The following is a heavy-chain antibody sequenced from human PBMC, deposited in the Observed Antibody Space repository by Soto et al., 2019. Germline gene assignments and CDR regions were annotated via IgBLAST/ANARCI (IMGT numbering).Heavy chain of an antibody. D-gene: IGHD5-18*01. CDR2: LYYTGSN. V-gene: IGHV4-39*01. CDR3: ARHDGYSYGFVDS. J-gene: IGHJ4*02. Sequence: SETLSLTCTVSGVTISSTSYYWGWIRKPPGKRLEWIRSLYYTGSNYYNPSVKSRVTMSVHTSQNQFSLRLRSVTAADTTVYYCARHDGYSYGFVDSWGLGTLVTVSS. CDR1: GVTISSTSYY.